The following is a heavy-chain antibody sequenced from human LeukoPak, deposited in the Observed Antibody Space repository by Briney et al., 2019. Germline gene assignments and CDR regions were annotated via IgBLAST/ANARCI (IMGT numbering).Heavy chain of an antibody. CDR2: IYNGVNT. V-gene: IGHV4-61*01. Sequence: SETLSLTCTVPGDSVCSACYWTWIRQPPGKGVERIAHIYNGVNTNYNPSLKSRVIISVDTSKNQFSLRLNSVTAADTAVYYCARSRAFNSGAFDPWGQGSLVTVSS. CDR3: ARSRAFNSGAFDP. CDR1: GDSVCSACY. J-gene: IGHJ5*02. D-gene: IGHD1-26*01.